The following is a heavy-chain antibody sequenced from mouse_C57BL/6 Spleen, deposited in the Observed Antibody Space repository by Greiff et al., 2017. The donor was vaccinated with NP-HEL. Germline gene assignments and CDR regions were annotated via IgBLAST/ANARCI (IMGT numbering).Heavy chain of an antibody. CDR2: INPSTGGT. CDR3: ARGDYDVPRYFDV. CDR1: GYSFTGYY. D-gene: IGHD2-4*01. V-gene: IGHV1-42*01. J-gene: IGHJ1*03. Sequence: EVQLQESGPELVKPGASVKISCKASGYSFTGYYMNWVKQSPEKSLEWIGEINPSTGGTTYNQKFKAKATLTVDKSSSTAYMQLKSLTSEDSAVYYCARGDYDVPRYFDVWGTGTTVTVSS.